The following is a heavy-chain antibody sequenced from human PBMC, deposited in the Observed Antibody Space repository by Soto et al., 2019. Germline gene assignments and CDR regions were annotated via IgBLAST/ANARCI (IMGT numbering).Heavy chain of an antibody. J-gene: IGHJ6*02. CDR1: GFTFSSYG. D-gene: IGHD6-13*01. V-gene: IGHV3-33*01. CDR3: ARDLGRRSWYSDYYYYYGMDV. CDR2: IWYDGSNK. Sequence: GGSLRLSCAASGFTFSSYGMHWVRQAPGKGLEWVAVIWYDGSNKYYADSVKGRFTISRDNSKHTLYLQMNSLRAEDTAVYYCARDLGRRSWYSDYYYYYGMDVRGQGTTVTVSS.